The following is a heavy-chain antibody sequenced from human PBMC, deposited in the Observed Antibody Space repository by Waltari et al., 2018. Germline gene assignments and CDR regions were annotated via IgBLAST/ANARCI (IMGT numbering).Heavy chain of an antibody. Sequence: EVQLVESGGGLVQPGGSLRLSCEASGFIFSTYWMHWVRQAPGKGLVWVPLLESGDGSGTSDAESVKGRFTISRDNAKNTLYLQMNSLRAEDTGVYYCARDHYYSKDVWGTGTTVTVSS. V-gene: IGHV3-74*01. CDR2: LESGDGSGT. CDR3: ARDHYYSKDV. CDR1: GFIFSTYW. J-gene: IGHJ6*04.